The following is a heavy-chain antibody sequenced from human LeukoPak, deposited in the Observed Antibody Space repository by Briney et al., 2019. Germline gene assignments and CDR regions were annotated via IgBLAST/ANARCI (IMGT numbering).Heavy chain of an antibody. Sequence: SETLSLTCAVSGGSISRAGYSWSWIRQPPGKGLECIGYIYYTGSTYYNPSLKSRLTISLDTSKNQFSLKLSSVTAADTAVYYCARGGDSSGYEGRFDPWGQGTLVTVSS. D-gene: IGHD3-22*01. J-gene: IGHJ5*02. V-gene: IGHV4-30-4*07. CDR2: IYYTGST. CDR1: GGSISRAGYS. CDR3: ARGGDSSGYEGRFDP.